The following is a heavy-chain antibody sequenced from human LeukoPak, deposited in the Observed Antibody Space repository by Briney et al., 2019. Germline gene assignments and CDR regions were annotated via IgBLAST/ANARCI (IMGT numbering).Heavy chain of an antibody. D-gene: IGHD3-10*01. CDR1: GGSFSGYY. J-gene: IGHJ4*02. Sequence: SETLSLTCAVYGGSFSGYYWSWIRQPPGKGLEWIGEINHSGSTNYNPSLKSRVTISVDTSKDQFSLKLSSVTAADTAVYYCARRAYYYGSGSYFHFFDYWGQGTLVTVSS. CDR2: INHSGST. V-gene: IGHV4-34*01. CDR3: ARRAYYYGSGSYFHFFDY.